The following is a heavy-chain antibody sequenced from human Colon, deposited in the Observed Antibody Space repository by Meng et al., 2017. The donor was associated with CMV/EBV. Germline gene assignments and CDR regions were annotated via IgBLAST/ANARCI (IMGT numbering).Heavy chain of an antibody. CDR1: GFTFSSYW. CDR2: IKQDGSEK. Sequence: GESLKISCAASGFTFSSYWMSWVRQAPGKGLEWVANIKQDGSEKYYVDSVKGRFTISRDNAKNSLYLQMNSLRAEDTAVYYCARESRYCSSTSCYGWFDPWGQGTLVTVSS. CDR3: ARESRYCSSTSCYGWFDP. V-gene: IGHV3-7*01. D-gene: IGHD2-2*01. J-gene: IGHJ5*02.